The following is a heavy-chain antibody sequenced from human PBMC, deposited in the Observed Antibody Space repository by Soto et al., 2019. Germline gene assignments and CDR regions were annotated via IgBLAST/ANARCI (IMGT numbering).Heavy chain of an antibody. D-gene: IGHD6-19*01. CDR2: IKQDGSEK. CDR3: ARVAYFNGWIFDY. CDR1: GFTFSSYW. Sequence: GGSLRLSCAASGFTFSSYWMSWVRQAPGKGLEWVANIKQDGSEKYFVDSVRGRFTLSRDNAKNSLQLQLNSLRAEDTAIYFCARVAYFNGWIFDYWGQGTLVTVSS. J-gene: IGHJ4*01. V-gene: IGHV3-7*01.